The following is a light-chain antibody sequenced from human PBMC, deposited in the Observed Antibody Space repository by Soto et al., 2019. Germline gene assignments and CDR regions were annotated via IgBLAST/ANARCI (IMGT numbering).Light chain of an antibody. CDR2: DAS. CDR3: QQYDSFPST. V-gene: IGKV1-5*01. CDR1: QDISKW. Sequence: DIQMTQSPSTLSASVGDGVAITCRASQDISKWLAWYQQKPGKPPKLLIYDASGLDSGVPSRFSGSGYGTEFTPTISGLQHDDFATLYSQQYDSFPSTLGPGTKVDIK. J-gene: IGKJ1*01.